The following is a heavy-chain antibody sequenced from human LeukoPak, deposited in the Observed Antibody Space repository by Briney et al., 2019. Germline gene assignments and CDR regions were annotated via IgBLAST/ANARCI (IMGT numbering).Heavy chain of an antibody. CDR1: GGSFSGYY. J-gene: IGHJ4*02. D-gene: IGHD6-13*01. Sequence: ETLSLTCAVYGGSFSGYYWSWIRRPPGKGLEWIGEINHSGSTNYNPSLKSRVTISVDTSKNQFSLKLSSVTAADTAVYYCARRLDYSSSWYSRQTFDYWGQGTLVTVSS. V-gene: IGHV4-34*01. CDR2: INHSGST. CDR3: ARRLDYSSSWYSRQTFDY.